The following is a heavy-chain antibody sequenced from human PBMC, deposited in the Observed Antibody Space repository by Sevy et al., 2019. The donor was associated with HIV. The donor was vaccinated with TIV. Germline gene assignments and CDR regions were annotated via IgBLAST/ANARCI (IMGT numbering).Heavy chain of an antibody. V-gene: IGHV3-30*02. Sequence: GGSLRLSCAASGFTFSSYGMHWVRQAPGKGPEWVAFIRYDGSNKYYADSVKGRFTISRDNSKNTLYLQMNSLRAEDTAVYYCATSRYCSGGSCYGADYYYGMDVWGQGTTVTVSS. CDR2: IRYDGSNK. J-gene: IGHJ6*02. D-gene: IGHD2-15*01. CDR3: ATSRYCSGGSCYGADYYYGMDV. CDR1: GFTFSSYG.